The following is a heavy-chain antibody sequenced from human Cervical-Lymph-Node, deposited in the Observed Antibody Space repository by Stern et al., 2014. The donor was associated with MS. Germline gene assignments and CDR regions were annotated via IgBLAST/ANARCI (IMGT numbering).Heavy chain of an antibody. CDR2: IYPGDSDT. J-gene: IGHJ3*02. D-gene: IGHD3-22*01. V-gene: IGHV5-51*01. Sequence: VQLVESGAEVKKPGESLKISCKTSGYSFSNFWIGWVRQMPGKGLEWMGVIYPGDSDTTYRPSFQGQVTLADDQSLTTAYLQARSLKASDTAMYYFVRRRDSGGYDTFDIWGQGT. CDR3: VRRRDSGGYDTFDI. CDR1: GYSFSNFW.